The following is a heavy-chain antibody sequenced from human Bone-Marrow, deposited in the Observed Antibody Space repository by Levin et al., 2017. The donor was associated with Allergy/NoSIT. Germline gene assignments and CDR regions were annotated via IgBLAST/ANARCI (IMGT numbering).Heavy chain of an antibody. Sequence: GASVKVSCKASGGTFSSYAISWVRQAPGQGLEWMGGIIPIFGTANYAQKFQGRVTITADKSTSTAYMELSSLRSEDTAVYYCARDRGDGVQGAPVDWGQGTLVTVSS. J-gene: IGHJ4*02. CDR1: GGTFSSYA. V-gene: IGHV1-69*06. CDR3: ARDRGDGVQGAPVD. CDR2: IIPIFGTA. D-gene: IGHD3-10*01.